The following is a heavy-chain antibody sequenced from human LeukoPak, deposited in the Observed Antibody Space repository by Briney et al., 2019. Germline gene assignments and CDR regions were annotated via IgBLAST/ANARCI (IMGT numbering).Heavy chain of an antibody. CDR3: ARDGSYGSGYYYYMDV. V-gene: IGHV1-2*02. CDR2: INPNSGGT. J-gene: IGHJ6*03. Sequence: ASVKVSCKASGYTFTGYYMHWVRQAPGQGLEWMGWINPNSGGTNYAQKFQGRVTMTRDTSISTAYMELSRLRSDDTAVYYCARDGSYGSGYYYYMDVWGKGTTVTVSS. CDR1: GYTFTGYY. D-gene: IGHD1-26*01.